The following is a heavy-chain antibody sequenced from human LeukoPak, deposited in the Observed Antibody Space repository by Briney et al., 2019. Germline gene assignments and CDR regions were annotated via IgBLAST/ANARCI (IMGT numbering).Heavy chain of an antibody. CDR1: GYIFTSYA. V-gene: IGHV7-4-1*02. CDR2: INTNTGNP. D-gene: IGHD2-15*01. Sequence: GASVKVSCKASGYIFTSYAMNWVRQAPGQGLEWMGWINTNTGNPTYAQGFTGRFVFSLDTSVSTAYLQISSLKAEDTAVYYCARDYCSGGSCYSYDLFDYWGQGTLVTVSS. CDR3: ARDYCSGGSCYSYDLFDY. J-gene: IGHJ4*02.